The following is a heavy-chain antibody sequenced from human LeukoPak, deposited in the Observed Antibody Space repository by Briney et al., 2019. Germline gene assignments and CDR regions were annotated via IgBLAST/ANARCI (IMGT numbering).Heavy chain of an antibody. Sequence: GGSLRLSCVASGFTFSSYWMHWVRQAPGKGLVWVSRINSDGSRTRYADSVKGRFTISRDNAKKTVYLQMNSLRADDTAVYYCARASPHESTFDYWGQGTLVTVSS. CDR3: ARASPHESTFDY. CDR2: INSDGSRT. CDR1: GFTFSSYW. J-gene: IGHJ4*02. V-gene: IGHV3-74*01.